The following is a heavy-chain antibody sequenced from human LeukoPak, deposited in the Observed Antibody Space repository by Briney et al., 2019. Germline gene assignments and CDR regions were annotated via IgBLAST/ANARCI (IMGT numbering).Heavy chain of an antibody. J-gene: IGHJ5*02. CDR3: GRGNKSFDP. CDR1: GYTFTSYA. V-gene: IGHV1-2*02. CDR2: INPNTGGT. Sequence: AAPVKVSCKASGYTFTSYAMNWVRQAPGQGLEWMGWINPNTGGTNYAQKFQGRVTMTKDTSTNAAYMELNKLTSDDTAVYYCGRGNKSFDPWGQGTLVTVSS.